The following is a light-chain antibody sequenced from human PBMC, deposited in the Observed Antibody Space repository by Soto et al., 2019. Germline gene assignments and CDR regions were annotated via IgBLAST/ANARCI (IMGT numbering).Light chain of an antibody. CDR2: AAS. CDR3: QQFNTWPT. CDR1: QSVNSN. J-gene: IGKJ5*01. Sequence: EIVMTQSPATLSVSPGERATLSCRASQSVNSNLAWYQQKPGQAPRLLIYAASTRATGIPARFSGSGSGTEFTLTISSLQSEDFAVYYCQQFNTWPTFGQGTRLEI. V-gene: IGKV3-15*01.